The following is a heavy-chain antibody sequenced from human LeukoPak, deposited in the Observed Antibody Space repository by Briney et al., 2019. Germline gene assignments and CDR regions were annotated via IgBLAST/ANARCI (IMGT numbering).Heavy chain of an antibody. Sequence: PGGSLRLSCAASGFTVSSNYMSWVRQAPGKGLEWVSVIYSGGSTYYADSVKGRFTISRDNSKNTLYLQMNSLRAEDTAVYYCAREGDGDYGGTGAYDIWGQGTMVTVSS. CDR1: GFTVSSNY. CDR3: AREGDGDYGGTGAYDI. D-gene: IGHD4-17*01. CDR2: IYSGGST. V-gene: IGHV3-53*01. J-gene: IGHJ3*02.